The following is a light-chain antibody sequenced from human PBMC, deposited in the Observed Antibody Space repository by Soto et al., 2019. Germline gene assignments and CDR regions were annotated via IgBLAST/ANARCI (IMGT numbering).Light chain of an antibody. CDR1: QSVSSSY. V-gene: IGKV3-20*01. J-gene: IGKJ4*01. Sequence: ELVLTQSPGTLSLSPGERATLSCRASQSVSSSYLAWYQHKPGQSPRLLISGATTGDTGIPHRVSASGSGTDVTLTVNSLQSEDIAVYYCQQYHNWPVTFGGGTKVDIK. CDR3: QQYHNWPVT. CDR2: GAT.